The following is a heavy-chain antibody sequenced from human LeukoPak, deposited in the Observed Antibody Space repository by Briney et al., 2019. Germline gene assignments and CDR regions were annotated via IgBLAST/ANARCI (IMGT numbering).Heavy chain of an antibody. CDR1: GFTFSSYA. CDR2: INTDGSST. Sequence: GGSLRLSCAASGFTFSSYAMSWVRQAPGKGLVWVSRINTDGSSTSYADSVKGRFTISRDNAKNTVYLQMNSLRAEDTDVYYCARDLRRTHFDYWGQGTLVTVSS. J-gene: IGHJ4*02. V-gene: IGHV3-74*01. CDR3: ARDLRRTHFDY. D-gene: IGHD1/OR15-1a*01.